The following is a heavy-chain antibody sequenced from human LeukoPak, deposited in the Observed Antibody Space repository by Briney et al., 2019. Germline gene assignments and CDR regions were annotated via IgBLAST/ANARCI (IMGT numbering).Heavy chain of an antibody. Sequence: ASVKVSCKASGYTFTGSYIHGVGQAPGQGLEWMGWIYSESGDTNYAQKFQGCVTMTRDTSTRTAYMELSRVTSDDTAVYYCARSAGSAFFDYWGQGTLVTVTS. CDR3: ARSAGSAFFDY. J-gene: IGHJ4*02. D-gene: IGHD2-15*01. CDR2: IYSESGDT. V-gene: IGHV1-2*04. CDR1: GYTFTGSY.